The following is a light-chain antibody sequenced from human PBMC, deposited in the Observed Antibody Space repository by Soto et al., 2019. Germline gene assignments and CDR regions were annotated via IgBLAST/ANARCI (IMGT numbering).Light chain of an antibody. CDR2: SAS. J-gene: IGKJ1*01. CDR3: QQTYSTPRGA. Sequence: IQLTQSPSSLSASVGDRVTITCRASQGISSALAWYQQKPGKAPKLLIYSASTLQSGVPSRFSGGGSGTDFTLTISSLQPEDVTTYYCQQTYSTPRGAFGQGTKVEIK. V-gene: IGKV1-39*01. CDR1: QGISSA.